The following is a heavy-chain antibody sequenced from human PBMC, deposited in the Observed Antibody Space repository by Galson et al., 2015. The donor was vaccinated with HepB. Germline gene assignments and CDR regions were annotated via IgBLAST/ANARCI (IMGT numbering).Heavy chain of an antibody. V-gene: IGHV3-48*02. CDR2: ISSSSSTI. CDR3: ARAIAVDMGLFDY. J-gene: IGHJ4*02. Sequence: SLRLSCAASGFTFSSYSMNWVRQAPGKGLEWVSYISSSSSTIYYADSVKGRFTISRDNAKNSLYLRMNSLRDEDTAVYYCARAIAVDMGLFDYWGQGTLVTVSS. CDR1: GFTFSSYS. D-gene: IGHD6-19*01.